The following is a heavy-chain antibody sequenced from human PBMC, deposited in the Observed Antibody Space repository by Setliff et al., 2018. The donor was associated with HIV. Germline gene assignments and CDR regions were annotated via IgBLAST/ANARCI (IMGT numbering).Heavy chain of an antibody. D-gene: IGHD1-20*01. V-gene: IGHV1-69*13. CDR3: ARVPLSYNWNLHYFDY. Sequence: GASVKVSCKASGGTFSSYAISWVRQAPGQGLEWMGGIIPIFGTANYAQKFQGRVTITADESTSTAYMELSSLRSEDTAVYYCARVPLSYNWNLHYFDYWGQGTLVTVSS. J-gene: IGHJ4*02. CDR1: GGTFSSYA. CDR2: IIPIFGTA.